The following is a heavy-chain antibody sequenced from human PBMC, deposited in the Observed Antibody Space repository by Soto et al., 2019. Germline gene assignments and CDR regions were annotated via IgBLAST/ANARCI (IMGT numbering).Heavy chain of an antibody. Sequence: SGTLSLTCAVYGGSFSVYYWSWIRQPPGKGLEWIGEINHSGSTNYNPSLKSRVTISVDTSKNQFSLKLSSVTAADTAVYYCARGRRGDYVRLNYYFDYWGQGTLVTVSS. CDR1: GGSFSVYY. V-gene: IGHV4-34*01. D-gene: IGHD4-17*01. J-gene: IGHJ4*02. CDR2: INHSGST. CDR3: ARGRRGDYVRLNYYFDY.